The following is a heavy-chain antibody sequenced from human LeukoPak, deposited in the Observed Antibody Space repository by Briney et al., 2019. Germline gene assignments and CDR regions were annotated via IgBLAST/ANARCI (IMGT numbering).Heavy chain of an antibody. CDR1: GYTFTSYG. D-gene: IGHD6-19*01. CDR2: INPNSGDT. Sequence: EASVKVSCKASGYTFTSYGISWVRQAPGQGLEWMGWINPNSGDTKYGQKFQGRVTMTRDTSINTAYMEVTGLISDDTAVYYCARVGSSGWYVHPTLDYWGQGTLVTVSS. CDR3: ARVGSSGWYVHPTLDY. V-gene: IGHV1-2*02. J-gene: IGHJ4*02.